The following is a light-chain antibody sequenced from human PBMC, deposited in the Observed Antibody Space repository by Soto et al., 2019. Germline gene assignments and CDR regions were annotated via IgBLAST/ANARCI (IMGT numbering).Light chain of an antibody. CDR1: QTINSW. Sequence: DIQMTQSPSTLSASVGDRVIITCRASQTINSWLAWYQQKPGKAPKLLIYKASNLESGVPSRFSGSGSGTEFTLTISSLPPDDFATYHCQQYNTYSFTFGQGTELQIK. CDR2: KAS. J-gene: IGKJ2*01. V-gene: IGKV1-5*03. CDR3: QQYNTYSFT.